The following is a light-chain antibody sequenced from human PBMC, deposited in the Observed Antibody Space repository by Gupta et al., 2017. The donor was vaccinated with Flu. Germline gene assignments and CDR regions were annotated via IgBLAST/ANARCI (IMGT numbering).Light chain of an antibody. CDR3: QQYGSSPWT. Sequence: ELVLTQSPGTLSLSPGERATLSCRASQSVSSSYLAWYQKKPGQAPRLLIYGASSRATGIPDRFSGSGSGTDFTLTISRLEPEAFAVYYCQQYGSSPWTFGQGTKVEIK. CDR2: GAS. CDR1: QSVSSSY. J-gene: IGKJ1*01. V-gene: IGKV3-20*01.